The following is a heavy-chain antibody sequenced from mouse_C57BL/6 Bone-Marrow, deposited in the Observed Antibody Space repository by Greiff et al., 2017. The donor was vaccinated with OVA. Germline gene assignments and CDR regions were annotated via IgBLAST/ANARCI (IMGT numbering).Heavy chain of an antibody. CDR3: AKRFAY. V-gene: IGHV1-80*01. CDR1: GYAFSSYW. J-gene: IGHJ3*01. CDR2: IYPGDGDT. Sequence: VKLQQSGAELVKPGASVKISCKASGYAFSSYWMNWVKQRPGQGLEWIGQIYPGDGDTNYNGKFKGKATLTADKSSSTAYMQLRSLTSGDSAVYFCAKRFAYWGQGTLVTVSA.